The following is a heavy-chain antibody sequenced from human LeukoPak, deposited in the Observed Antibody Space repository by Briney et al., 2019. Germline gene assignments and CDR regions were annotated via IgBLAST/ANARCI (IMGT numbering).Heavy chain of an antibody. CDR3: ARDAYCGGDCYSYYLDY. D-gene: IGHD2-21*02. J-gene: IGHJ4*02. V-gene: IGHV3-33*01. CDR1: GFTFSSYG. Sequence: GGSLRLSCAASGFTFSSYGMHWVRQAPGKGLEWVAVIWYDGSNKYYADSVKGRFTISRDNSKNTLYLQMNSLRAEDTAVYYCARDAYCGGDCYSYYLDYWGQGTLVTVSS. CDR2: IWYDGSNK.